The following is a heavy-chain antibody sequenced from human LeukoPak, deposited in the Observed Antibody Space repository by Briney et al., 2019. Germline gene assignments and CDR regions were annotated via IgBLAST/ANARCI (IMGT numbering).Heavy chain of an antibody. Sequence: GGSLRLSCAASGFTFDDYAMHWVRQAPGKGLEWVSGVSWNSGSIAYADSVKGRFTISRDNAKNSLYLQMNSLRAEDTALYYCARIETQLPKRYFDLDWFDPWGQGTLVTVSS. CDR1: GFTFDDYA. CDR3: ARIETQLPKRYFDLDWFDP. J-gene: IGHJ5*02. D-gene: IGHD3-9*01. CDR2: VSWNSGSI. V-gene: IGHV3-9*01.